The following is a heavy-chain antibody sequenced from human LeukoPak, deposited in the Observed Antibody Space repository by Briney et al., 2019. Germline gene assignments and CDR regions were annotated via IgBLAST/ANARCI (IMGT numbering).Heavy chain of an antibody. V-gene: IGHV4-30-4*01. CDR1: GASIRSGDYY. CDR2: IYDSGST. J-gene: IGHJ3*02. CDR3: ARDCSGGSCYGAFDI. Sequence: SGTLSLTCTVSGASIRSGDYYWSWIRQPPGKGLEWIGYIYDSGSTYYNPSLKSRITISVDTSENRFSLKLSSVTATDTAVYYCARDCSGGSCYGAFDIWGQGTMVTVSS. D-gene: IGHD2-15*01.